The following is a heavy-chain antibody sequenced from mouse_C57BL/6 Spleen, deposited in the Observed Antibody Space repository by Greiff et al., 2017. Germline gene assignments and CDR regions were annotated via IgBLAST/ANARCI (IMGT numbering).Heavy chain of an antibody. Sequence: QVQLQQPGAELVMPGASVKLSCKASGYTFTSYWMHWVKQRPGQGLEWIGEIDPSDSYTNYNQKFKGKSTLTVDKSSSTAYMQLSSLTSEDSAVYYCARLGITTVVAKEDYWGQGTTLTVSS. CDR2: IDPSDSYT. CDR1: GYTFTSYW. CDR3: ARLGITTVVAKEDY. J-gene: IGHJ2*01. V-gene: IGHV1-69*01. D-gene: IGHD1-1*01.